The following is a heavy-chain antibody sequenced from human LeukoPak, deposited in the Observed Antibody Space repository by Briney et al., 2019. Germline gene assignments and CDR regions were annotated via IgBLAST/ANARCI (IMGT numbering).Heavy chain of an antibody. CDR1: GYTFTSYD. CDR3: ARMYSSSWLFRDDAFDI. J-gene: IGHJ3*02. V-gene: IGHV1-69*13. D-gene: IGHD6-13*01. Sequence: GASVKVSCKASGYTFTSYDISWVRQAPGQGLEWMGGIIPIFGTANYAQKFQGRVTITADESTSTAYMELSSLRSEDTAVYYCARMYSSSWLFRDDAFDIWGQGTMVTVSS. CDR2: IIPIFGTA.